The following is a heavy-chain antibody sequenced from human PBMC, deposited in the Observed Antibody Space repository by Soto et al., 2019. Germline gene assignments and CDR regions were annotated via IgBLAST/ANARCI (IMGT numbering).Heavy chain of an antibody. J-gene: IGHJ3*02. CDR1: GGSISSSSYY. Sequence: SETLSLTCTVSGGSISSSSYYWGWIRQPPGKGLEWIGSIYYSGSTYYNPSLKSRVTISVDTSKNQFSLKLSSVTAADTAVYYCARSEWLVRVGAFDIWGQGTMVTVSS. D-gene: IGHD6-19*01. CDR3: ARSEWLVRVGAFDI. V-gene: IGHV4-39*01. CDR2: IYYSGST.